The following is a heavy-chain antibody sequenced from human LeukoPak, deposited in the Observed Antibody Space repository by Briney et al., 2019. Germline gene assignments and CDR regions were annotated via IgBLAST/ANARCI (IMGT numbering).Heavy chain of an antibody. CDR2: VYYSGTT. CDR3: ARDVARSGDLFGWFDP. V-gene: IGHV4-59*11. J-gene: IGHJ5*02. CDR1: GGSMSSRY. D-gene: IGHD3-10*01. Sequence: SETLSLTCTVSGGSMSSRYWSWIRQPPGKGLEGLGYVYYSGTTNSNPSLKSRVTISVDPSKNQCSLNLRSVTAADTADYYCARDVARSGDLFGWFDPWGQGTLVIVSS.